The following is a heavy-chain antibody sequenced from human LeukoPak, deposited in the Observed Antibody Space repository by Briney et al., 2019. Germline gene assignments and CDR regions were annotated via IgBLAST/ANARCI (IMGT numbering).Heavy chain of an antibody. V-gene: IGHV1-2*02. CDR1: GYTFTGYY. CDR2: INPNSGGT. Sequence: PLASVKVSCKASGYTFTGYYMHWVRQAPGQGPEWMGWINPNSGGTNYAQKFQGRVTMTRDTSISTAYMELSRLRSDDTAVYYCARDADYYGSGSYGGRWGQGTLVTVSS. CDR3: ARDADYYGSGSYGGR. D-gene: IGHD3-10*01. J-gene: IGHJ4*02.